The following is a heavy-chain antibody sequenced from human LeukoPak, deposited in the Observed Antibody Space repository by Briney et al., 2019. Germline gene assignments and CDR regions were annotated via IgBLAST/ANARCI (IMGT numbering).Heavy chain of an antibody. V-gene: IGHV3-11*01. CDR1: GFTFSDYY. Sequence: GGSLRLSCAASGFTFSDYYMSWIRQAPGKGLEWVSYISSSGSTIYYADSVKGRFTISRDNAKNSLYLQMNSLRAEDTAVYYCARGRSHLVVVAATPLYYFDYWGQGTLVTVSS. D-gene: IGHD2-15*01. J-gene: IGHJ4*02. CDR2: ISSSGSTI. CDR3: ARGRSHLVVVAATPLYYFDY.